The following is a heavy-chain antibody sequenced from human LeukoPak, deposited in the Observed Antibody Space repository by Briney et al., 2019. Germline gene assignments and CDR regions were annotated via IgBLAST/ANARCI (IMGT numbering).Heavy chain of an antibody. J-gene: IGHJ4*02. D-gene: IGHD3-22*01. Sequence: GGSLRLSCAASGFTFSRYAMSWVRQAPGKGLEWVSSISDSGSGTYYADSVMGRFTISRDNSKNTLYLQMNTLRAEDTAVYYCAKLAYDSSGYYYVDYWGQGTLVTASS. CDR3: AKLAYDSSGYYYVDY. CDR1: GFTFSRYA. CDR2: ISDSGSGT. V-gene: IGHV3-23*01.